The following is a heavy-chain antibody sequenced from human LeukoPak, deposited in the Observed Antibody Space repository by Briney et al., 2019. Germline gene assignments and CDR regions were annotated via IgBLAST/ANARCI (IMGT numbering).Heavy chain of an antibody. D-gene: IGHD7-27*01. CDR2: IKQDGSEK. CDR3: ARDLNWETY. V-gene: IGHV3-7*01. J-gene: IGHJ4*02. Sequence: PGGSLRLSCAASGFTFSSYWMSWVGQAPGKGVEGVAHIKQDGSEKYYVDSVKGRFTISRDNAKNSLYLQMNSLRAEDTAVYYCARDLNWETYWGQGTLVSVSS. CDR1: GFTFSSYW.